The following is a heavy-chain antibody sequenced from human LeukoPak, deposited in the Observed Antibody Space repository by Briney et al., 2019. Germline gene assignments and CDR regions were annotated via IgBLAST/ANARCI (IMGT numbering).Heavy chain of an antibody. D-gene: IGHD6-19*01. CDR1: GFTFSSYW. J-gene: IGHJ4*02. CDR2: ISDSGSGT. Sequence: GGSLRLSCAASGFTFSSYWMNWVRQAPGKGLEWVSSISDSGSGTYYTDSVNGRFTISRDNSKKTLFLQMNSLRAEDTAIYYCAKSGIAVAGGFDYWGQGSLVTVSS. CDR3: AKSGIAVAGGFDY. V-gene: IGHV3-23*01.